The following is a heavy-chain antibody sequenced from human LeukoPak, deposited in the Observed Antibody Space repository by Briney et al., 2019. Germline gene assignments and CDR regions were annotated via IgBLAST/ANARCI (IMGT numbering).Heavy chain of an antibody. CDR2: IYYSGST. V-gene: IGHV4-39*01. Sequence: PSATLSLTCTVSGGSISSSSYYWGWIRQPPGKGLEWIGSIYYSGSTYYNPSLKSRVTISVDTSKNQFSLKLSSVTAADTAVYYCASTHHLVLWFGGAWFDPWGQGTLVTVSS. D-gene: IGHD3-10*01. CDR3: ASTHHLVLWFGGAWFDP. CDR1: GGSISSSSYY. J-gene: IGHJ5*02.